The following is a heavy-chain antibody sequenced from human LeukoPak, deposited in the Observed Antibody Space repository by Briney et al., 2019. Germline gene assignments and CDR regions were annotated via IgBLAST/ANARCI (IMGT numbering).Heavy chain of an antibody. CDR1: GYSISSAYY. CDR3: ARPDVDTAMVYDY. Sequence: ETLSLTCTVSGYSISSAYYWGWIRQPPGKGLEWVANIKEDGSEKYHVDSVKGRFTISRDNAKNSLYLQMNSLRAEDTAVYYCARPDVDTAMVYDYWGQGTLVTVSS. V-gene: IGHV3-7*03. CDR2: IKEDGSEK. J-gene: IGHJ4*02. D-gene: IGHD5-18*01.